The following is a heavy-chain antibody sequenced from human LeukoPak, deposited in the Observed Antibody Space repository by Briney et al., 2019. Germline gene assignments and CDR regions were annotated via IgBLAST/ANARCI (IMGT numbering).Heavy chain of an antibody. CDR2: IYYSGST. J-gene: IGHJ6*02. Sequence: PSETLSLTCTVSGDSISSYYWSWIRQPPGKGLEWIGYIYYSGSTNYNPSLKSRVTISVDTPKNQFSLKLSSVTAADTAVYYCARRTMVRGVPDVWGQGTTVTVSS. CDR3: ARRTMVRGVPDV. D-gene: IGHD3-10*01. V-gene: IGHV4-59*08. CDR1: GDSISSYY.